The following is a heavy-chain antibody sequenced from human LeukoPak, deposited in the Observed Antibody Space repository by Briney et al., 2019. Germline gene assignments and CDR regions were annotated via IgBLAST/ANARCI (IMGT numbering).Heavy chain of an antibody. J-gene: IGHJ3*02. CDR3: VRDRGTLDSSNI. V-gene: IGHV3-74*01. D-gene: IGHD1-1*01. Sequence: GGSLRPSSAASGSAVSVFGMHWVRQAPGKGLVWVSHINSDGTTTNYADSVKGRFTISRDNAKNTLYLQLNSLRAEDTALYYCVRDRGTLDSSNIWGAGKAVTVSS. CDR1: GSAVSVFG. CDR2: INSDGTTT.